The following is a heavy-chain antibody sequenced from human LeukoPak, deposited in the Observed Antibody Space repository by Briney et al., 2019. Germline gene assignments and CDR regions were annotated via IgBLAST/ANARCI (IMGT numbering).Heavy chain of an antibody. Sequence: GGSLRLSCAAPGFTFSSYWMSWVRQAPGKGLEWVANIKQDGSEKYYVDSVKGRFTISRDNAKNSLYLQMNRLRAEDTAVYYCARALPDDFWSYAHYYYYMDVWGKGTTVTVSS. V-gene: IGHV3-7*01. CDR3: ARALPDDFWSYAHYYYYMDV. D-gene: IGHD3-3*01. J-gene: IGHJ6*03. CDR1: GFTFSSYW. CDR2: IKQDGSEK.